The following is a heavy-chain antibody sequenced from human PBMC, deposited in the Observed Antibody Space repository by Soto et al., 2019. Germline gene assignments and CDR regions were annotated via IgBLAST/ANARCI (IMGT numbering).Heavy chain of an antibody. CDR2: IYATGTT. CDR1: GASISGFY. D-gene: IGHD1-1*01. Sequence: PSETLSLTCTASGASISGFYWSWIRKSAGKGLEWIGRIYATGTTDYNPSLKSRVMMSVDTSKKQFSLKLRSVTAADTAVYYCVRDGTKTLRDWFDPWGQGISGTVSS. V-gene: IGHV4-4*07. J-gene: IGHJ5*02. CDR3: VRDGTKTLRDWFDP.